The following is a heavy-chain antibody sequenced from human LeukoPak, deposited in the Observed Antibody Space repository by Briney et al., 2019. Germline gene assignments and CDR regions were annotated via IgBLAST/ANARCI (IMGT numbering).Heavy chain of an antibody. Sequence: SETLSLTCTVSGGSISSHYWSWIRQPPGKGLEWIGYIYYSGSTNYNPSLKSRVTISVDTSKNQYSLKLSSVTAADTAVYYCARERGGVIDYWGQGTLVTVSS. CDR1: GGSISSHY. V-gene: IGHV4-59*11. D-gene: IGHD2-21*01. J-gene: IGHJ4*02. CDR3: ARERGGVIDY. CDR2: IYYSGST.